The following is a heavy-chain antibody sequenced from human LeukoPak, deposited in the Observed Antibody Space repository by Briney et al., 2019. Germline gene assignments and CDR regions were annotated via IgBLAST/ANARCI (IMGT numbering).Heavy chain of an antibody. J-gene: IGHJ4*02. CDR3: ATLMWELPGY. CDR2: IKQDGSEK. CDR1: GYTFSRYW. Sequence: GGSLRLSCVASGYTFSRYWMTWVRQAPGKGLEWVANIKQDGSEKYYVDSVKGRFTISRDNAKNSLYLQMNSLRAEDTAVYYCATLMWELPGYWGQGTLVTVSS. V-gene: IGHV3-7*01. D-gene: IGHD1-26*01.